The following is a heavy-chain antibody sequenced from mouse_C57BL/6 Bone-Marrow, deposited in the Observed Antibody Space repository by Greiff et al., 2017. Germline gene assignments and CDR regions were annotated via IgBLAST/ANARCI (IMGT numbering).Heavy chain of an antibody. D-gene: IGHD1-1*01. CDR1: GFTFSSYA. Sequence: EVMLVESGGGLVKPGGSLKLSCAASGFTFSSYAMSWVRQTPEKRLEWVATISDGGSYTYSPDNVKGRFTISRDNAKNNLSLQMSYLKSEDTTMYYCAREITTVLGDYWGQGTTRTVSS. J-gene: IGHJ2*01. CDR2: ISDGGSYT. CDR3: AREITTVLGDY. V-gene: IGHV5-4*03.